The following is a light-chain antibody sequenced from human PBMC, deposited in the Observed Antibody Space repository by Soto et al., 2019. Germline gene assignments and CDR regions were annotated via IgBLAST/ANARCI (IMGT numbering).Light chain of an antibody. CDR3: QQYKNWPPYT. V-gene: IGKV3-15*01. CDR2: GAS. Sequence: EIVMTQSPATLSVSPGERATLSCRSSQSVSNNLVWYQQKPGQAPRLLIYGASTRATGSPARFSGSGSGTEFTLTISSLQSEDFAVYYCQQYKNWPPYTFGQGTKLEIK. CDR1: QSVSNN. J-gene: IGKJ2*01.